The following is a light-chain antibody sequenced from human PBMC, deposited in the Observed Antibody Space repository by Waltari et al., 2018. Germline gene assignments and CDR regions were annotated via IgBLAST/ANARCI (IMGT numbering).Light chain of an antibody. Sequence: FELTQPPSMSLPPGQTARITCPGRRLGNKSVCWYQKKPGQSPVLVIYKDRTRPSGIPERFSGSNSENTATLTITGAQEMDESEYFCQVWDGSNVMFGGGTKLFVL. J-gene: IGLJ3*02. CDR3: QVWDGSNVM. CDR1: RLGNKS. V-gene: IGLV3-1*01. CDR2: KDR.